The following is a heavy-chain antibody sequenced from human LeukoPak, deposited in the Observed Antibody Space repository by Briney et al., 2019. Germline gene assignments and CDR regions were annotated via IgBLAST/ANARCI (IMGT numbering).Heavy chain of an antibody. CDR2: ISSSSSYI. CDR1: GFSFSSYA. V-gene: IGHV3-21*01. Sequence: PGGSLRLSCAASGFSFSSYAMNWVRQAPGKGLEWVSSISSSSSYIYYADSVKGRFTISRDNAKNSLYLQMNSLRAEDTAVYYCARDAGLDGMDVWGQGTTVTVSS. CDR3: ARDAGLDGMDV. J-gene: IGHJ6*02. D-gene: IGHD3/OR15-3a*01.